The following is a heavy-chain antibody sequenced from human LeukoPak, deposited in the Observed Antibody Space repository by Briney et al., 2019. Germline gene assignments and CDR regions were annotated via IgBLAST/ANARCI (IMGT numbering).Heavy chain of an antibody. V-gene: IGHV3-74*01. CDR1: RFTFSSYC. J-gene: IGHJ4*02. Sequence: GSLRLSCAASRFTFSSYCMHWVRQAPGKGLVWVSRINTDGSSTSYADSVNGRFTISRDNAKNTLYLQMNSLRAEDTAVYYCARAKGIFDPFDYWGQGTLVTVSS. CDR2: INTDGSST. CDR3: ARAKGIFDPFDY. D-gene: IGHD3-3*01.